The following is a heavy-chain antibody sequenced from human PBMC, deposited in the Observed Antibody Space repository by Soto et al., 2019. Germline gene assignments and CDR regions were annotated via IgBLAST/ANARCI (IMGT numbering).Heavy chain of an antibody. D-gene: IGHD3-22*01. J-gene: IGHJ6*02. Sequence: GGSLRLSCAASGFTFSSYGMHWVRQAPGKGLEWVAVISYDGSNKYYADSVKGRFTISRDNSKNTLYLQMNSLRAEDTAVYYCAKEVHSSGYYPRYYYYYGMDVWGRGTTVTVSS. CDR2: ISYDGSNK. V-gene: IGHV3-30*18. CDR3: AKEVHSSGYYPRYYYYYGMDV. CDR1: GFTFSSYG.